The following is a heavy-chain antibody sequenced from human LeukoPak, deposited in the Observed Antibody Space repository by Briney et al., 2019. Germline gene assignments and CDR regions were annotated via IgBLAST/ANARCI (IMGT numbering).Heavy chain of an antibody. J-gene: IGHJ4*02. CDR2: IGYDGSNK. D-gene: IGHD2-15*01. CDR1: GFTFSSYG. CDR3: ARSHGPAATPWAHFDY. V-gene: IGHV3-33*01. Sequence: PGGSLRLSCAASGFTFSSYGMHWVRQAPGKGLEWVSFIGYDGSNKYYADSVKGRFTISRDNSKNTLYLQMNSLRAEDTAVYYCARSHGPAATPWAHFDYWGQGTLVTVSS.